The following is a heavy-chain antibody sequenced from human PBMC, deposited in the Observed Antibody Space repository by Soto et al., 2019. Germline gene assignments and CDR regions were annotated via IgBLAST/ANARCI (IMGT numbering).Heavy chain of an antibody. D-gene: IGHD4-17*01. CDR1: TGSMRTYY. CDR2: ISHTGRT. CDR3: ARDDTTGLFDF. V-gene: IGHV4-59*01. Sequence: ASETLSLTCSVSTGSMRTYYWTWIRQSPGKGLGWIGQISHTGRTKYNPSLESRVTISVDTSRKQFSLKLTSVTAADTALYYCARDDTTGLFDFWGQGTLVTVSS. J-gene: IGHJ4*02.